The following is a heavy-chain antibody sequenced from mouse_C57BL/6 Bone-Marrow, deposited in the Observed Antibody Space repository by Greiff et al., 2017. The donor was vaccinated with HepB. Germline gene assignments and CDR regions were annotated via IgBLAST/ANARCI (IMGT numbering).Heavy chain of an antibody. J-gene: IGHJ1*03. V-gene: IGHV1-55*01. D-gene: IGHD1-1*01. Sequence: QVQLQQPGAELVKPGASVKMSCKASGYTFTSYWITWVKQRPGQGLEWIGDIYPGSGSTNYNEKFKSKATLTVDTSSSTAYMQLSSLTSEDSAVYYCVLYYYGSSSWYFDVGGTGTTVTVSS. CDR1: GYTFTSYW. CDR3: VLYYYGSSSWYFDV. CDR2: IYPGSGST.